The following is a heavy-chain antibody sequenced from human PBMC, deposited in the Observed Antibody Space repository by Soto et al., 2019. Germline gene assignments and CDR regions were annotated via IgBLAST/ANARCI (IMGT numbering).Heavy chain of an antibody. J-gene: IGHJ4*02. V-gene: IGHV3-30-3*01. CDR3: ARSYDSSGYCDY. CDR1: GFTFSSYA. CDR2: ISYDGSNK. Sequence: QVQLVESGGGVVQPGRSLRLSCAASGFTFSSYAMHWVRQAPGKGLEWVAVISYDGSNKYYADSVKGRFTISRDNSKNTLYLQMNSLRAEDTAVYCCARSYDSSGYCDYWGQGTLVTVSS. D-gene: IGHD3-22*01.